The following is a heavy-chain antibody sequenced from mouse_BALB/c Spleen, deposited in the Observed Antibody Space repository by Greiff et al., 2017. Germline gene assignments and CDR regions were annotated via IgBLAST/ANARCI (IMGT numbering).Heavy chain of an antibody. CDR1: GFTFSSYT. J-gene: IGHJ4*01. CDR2: ISNGGGST. Sequence: EVQLVESGGGLVQPGGSLKLSCAASGFTFSSYTMSWVRQTPEKRLEWVAYISNGGGSTYYPDTVKGRFTISRDNAKNTLYLQMSSLKSEDTAMYYCARHYYGSSDAMDYWGQGTSVTVSS. CDR3: ARHYYGSSDAMDY. D-gene: IGHD1-1*01. V-gene: IGHV5-12-2*01.